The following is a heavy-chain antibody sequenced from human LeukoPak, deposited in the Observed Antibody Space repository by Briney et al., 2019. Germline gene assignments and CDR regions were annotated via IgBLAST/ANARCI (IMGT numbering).Heavy chain of an antibody. D-gene: IGHD4-17*01. J-gene: IGHJ4*02. Sequence: PGGSLRLSCAASGFTFSSYWMSWVRQAPGKVLEWVANIKQDGSEKYYVDSVKGRFTISRDNAKNSLYLQMNSLRAEDTAVYYCARDDYGDYYYFDYWGQGTLVTVSS. CDR3: ARDDYGDYYYFDY. V-gene: IGHV3-7*01. CDR1: GFTFSSYW. CDR2: IKQDGSEK.